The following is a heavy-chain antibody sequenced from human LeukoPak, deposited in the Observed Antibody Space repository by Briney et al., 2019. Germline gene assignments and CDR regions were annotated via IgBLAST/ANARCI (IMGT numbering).Heavy chain of an antibody. CDR1: GFPFNTYT. Sequence: GGSPRLSCATSGFPFNTYTSTWSRQAPGEGLEWVAIISVTGDNKYYADAVKGRFTISRDNSRNTMYLEMNSLKVGDTAVNYCAARSHDILTGFDHWGQGTQVTVSS. CDR2: ISVTGDNK. D-gene: IGHD3-9*01. V-gene: IGHV3-23*01. CDR3: AARSHDILTGFDH. J-gene: IGHJ4*02.